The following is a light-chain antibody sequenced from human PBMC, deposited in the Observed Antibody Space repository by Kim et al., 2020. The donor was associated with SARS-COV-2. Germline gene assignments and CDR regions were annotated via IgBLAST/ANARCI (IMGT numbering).Light chain of an antibody. V-gene: IGKV3-15*01. CDR1: QSICSN. CDR2: GAS. CDR3: QQYNGWPPYS. Sequence: VSPGVRAPLSCRASQSICSNLAWYQQKPGQAPRLLIYGASPRATGVPARFSGDESGTELTLTISSLQSEDFAVYYCQQYNGWPPYSFGKGTKLEIK. J-gene: IGKJ2*03.